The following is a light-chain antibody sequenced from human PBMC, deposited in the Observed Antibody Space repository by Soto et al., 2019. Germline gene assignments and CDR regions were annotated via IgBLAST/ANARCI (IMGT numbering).Light chain of an antibody. CDR2: EVV. CDR1: INDVGGYNY. Sequence: QSVLTQPPSASGSPGQSVTISCTGTINDVGGYNYVSWYQQYPGEAPKLMIYEVVKRPSGVPDRFSGSKSGNMASLTVSGLQAEDEADYYCCSYAGHTNVLFGGGTKLTVL. J-gene: IGLJ2*01. V-gene: IGLV2-8*01. CDR3: CSYAGHTNVL.